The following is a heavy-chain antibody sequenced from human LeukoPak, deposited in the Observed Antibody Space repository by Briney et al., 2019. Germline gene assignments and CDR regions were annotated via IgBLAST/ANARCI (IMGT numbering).Heavy chain of an antibody. Sequence: ASVKVSCKASGYTFTGYYMHWVRQAPGQGLEWMGRINPNSGGTNYAQKFQGRVTMTGDTSISTAYMELSRLRSDDTAVYYCASISAGYCSGGSCYQHDYWGQGTLVTVSS. CDR1: GYTFTGYY. CDR3: ASISAGYCSGGSCYQHDY. CDR2: INPNSGGT. D-gene: IGHD2-15*01. J-gene: IGHJ4*02. V-gene: IGHV1-2*06.